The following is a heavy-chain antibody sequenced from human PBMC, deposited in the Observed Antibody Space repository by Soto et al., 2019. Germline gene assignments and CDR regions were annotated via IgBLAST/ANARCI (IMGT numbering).Heavy chain of an antibody. CDR3: ARAYCSGTSCYAHVFLYGMDV. J-gene: IGHJ6*02. V-gene: IGHV3-30*03. CDR1: GLSFSSYG. Sequence: QVQLVESGGGVVQPGRSLRLSCADSGLSFSSYGMHWVRQAPGEGLEWVAAISYDGSNKNYLASGEGRFTISRDNSKNTLYLQMNALRPEDTAVYYCARAYCSGTSCYAHVFLYGMDVWGQGTTVTVSS. CDR2: ISYDGSNK. D-gene: IGHD2-2*01.